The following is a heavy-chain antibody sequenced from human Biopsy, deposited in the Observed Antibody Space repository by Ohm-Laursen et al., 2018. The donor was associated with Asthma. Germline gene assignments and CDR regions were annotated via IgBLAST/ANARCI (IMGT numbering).Heavy chain of an antibody. CDR1: GFTFSSYG. Sequence: SLRLSCAASGFTFSSYGMHWVRQAPGKGLEWVAVISYDGSNKYYADSVKGRFTISRDNSKNTLYLQMNSLRAEDTAVYYCASQGSGADFWSGYYYFDYWGQGTLVTVSS. J-gene: IGHJ4*02. CDR2: ISYDGSNK. D-gene: IGHD3-3*01. V-gene: IGHV3-30*03. CDR3: ASQGSGADFWSGYYYFDY.